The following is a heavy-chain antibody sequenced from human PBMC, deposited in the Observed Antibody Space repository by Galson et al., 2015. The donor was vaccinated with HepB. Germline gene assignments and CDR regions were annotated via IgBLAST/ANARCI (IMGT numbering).Heavy chain of an antibody. J-gene: IGHJ6*02. CDR1: GGTFSSYA. CDR2: IIPILGIA. CDR3: SLTGTTVPKYYYGMDV. D-gene: IGHD1-7*01. V-gene: IGHV1-69*04. Sequence: VSCKASGGTFSSYAISWVRQAPGQGLEWMGRIIPILGIANYAQKFQGRVTITADKSTSTAYMELSSLRSEDTAVYYCSLTGTTVPKYYYGMDVWGQGTTVTVSS.